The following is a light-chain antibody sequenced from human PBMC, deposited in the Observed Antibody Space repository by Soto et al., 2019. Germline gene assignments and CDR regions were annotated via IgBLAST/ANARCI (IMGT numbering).Light chain of an antibody. Sequence: DIQMTQSPSSLSASVGDRVTITCQASQDISNYLNWYQQKPGKAPKLLIYDASNLETGVPSRFSGSGSGTDFTFTITSLQPEDIATYYCQQYKQLITFGQGTRLEIK. CDR3: QQYKQLIT. CDR1: QDISNY. CDR2: DAS. V-gene: IGKV1-33*01. J-gene: IGKJ5*01.